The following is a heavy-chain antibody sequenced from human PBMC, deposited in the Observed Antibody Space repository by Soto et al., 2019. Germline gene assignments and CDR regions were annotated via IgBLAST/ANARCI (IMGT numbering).Heavy chain of an antibody. CDR2: ITRDGYNK. J-gene: IGHJ4*02. CDR1: GFIFKNYA. D-gene: IGHD6-6*01. V-gene: IGHV3-30*04. CDR3: TKSSGGSSSVGMDY. Sequence: QVQLVESGGGVVQPGRSLRLSCAVSGFIFKNYALNWVRQAPGKGLEWVASITRDGYNKYYADSVKGRFTISRDNSKNTLSLQRTALRVEDSSVYYCTKSSGGSSSVGMDYWGPGTLVTVSS.